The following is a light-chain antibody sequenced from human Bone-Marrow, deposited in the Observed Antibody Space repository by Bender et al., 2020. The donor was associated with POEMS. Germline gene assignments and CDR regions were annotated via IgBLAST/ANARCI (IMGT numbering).Light chain of an antibody. CDR2: SNY. J-gene: IGLJ3*02. Sequence: QSAVTQPPSASGSPGQRVTISCSGGDSNIGGNNVNWYQHLPGTAPRLVVYSNYQRPSGVPARFSGSKSGTSASLAISDIQSEDEGDYYCSSWDDSLSGWVFGGGTKLTVL. CDR1: DSNIGGNN. V-gene: IGLV1-44*01. CDR3: SSWDDSLSGWV.